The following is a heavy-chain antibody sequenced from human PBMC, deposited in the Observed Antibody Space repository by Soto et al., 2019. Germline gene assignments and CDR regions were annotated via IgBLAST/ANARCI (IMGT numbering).Heavy chain of an antibody. J-gene: IGHJ3*01. CDR2: IYRNDDT. CDR1: GFSLTTSGVG. Sequence: GPTLVNRTQPLTLPCTFSGFSLTTSGVGVRWIRQPPGKALEWLALIYRNDDTRYSPSLKNRVTITTDTSKNQVVLTMTDMDPVDTATYYCARRLTVVPLAFDLWGQGTMVTGS. CDR3: ARRLTVVPLAFDL. D-gene: IGHD3-10*01. V-gene: IGHV2-5*01.